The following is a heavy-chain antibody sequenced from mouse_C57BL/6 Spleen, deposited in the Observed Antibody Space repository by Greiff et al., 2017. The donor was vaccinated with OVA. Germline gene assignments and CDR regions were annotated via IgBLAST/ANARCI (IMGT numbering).Heavy chain of an antibody. CDR1: GYTFTSYG. Sequence: VQLQQSGAELVRPGSSVKMSCKTSGYTFTSYGINWVKQRPGQGLEWIGYIYIGNGYTEYHEKFKGKATLTSDTSSSTAYMQLSSLTSEDSAIYFCARSVTGGGYYFDYWGQGTTLTVSS. J-gene: IGHJ2*01. CDR3: ARSVTGGGYYFDY. CDR2: IYIGNGYT. D-gene: IGHD4-1*01. V-gene: IGHV1-58*01.